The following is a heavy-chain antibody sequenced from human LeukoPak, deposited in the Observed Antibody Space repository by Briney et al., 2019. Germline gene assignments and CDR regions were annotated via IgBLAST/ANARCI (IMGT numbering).Heavy chain of an antibody. CDR2: VYNSGST. D-gene: IGHD5-24*01. J-gene: IGHJ4*02. Sequence: SETLSLTCTVSGGSISIYYWRWIRQPPGKGLEWIGYVYNSGSTDYNPSLKSRVTISADTSKNQFSLKLSSVIAADSAVYYCVRDRELNYWGQGLLVTVSS. CDR3: VRDRELNY. CDR1: GGSISIYY. V-gene: IGHV4-59*01.